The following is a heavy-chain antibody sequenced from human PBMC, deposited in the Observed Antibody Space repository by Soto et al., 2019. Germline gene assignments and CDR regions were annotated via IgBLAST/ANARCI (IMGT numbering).Heavy chain of an antibody. J-gene: IGHJ4*02. Sequence: SETLSLTCTVSGGSISSGDYYWSWIRQPPGKGLEWIGYIYYSGSTYYNPSLKSRVTISVDTSKNQFSLKLSSVTAADTAVYYCARVKFDYYGSGSYDYWGQGTLVTVSS. CDR3: ARVKFDYYGSGSYDY. CDR2: IYYSGST. CDR1: GGSISSGDYY. V-gene: IGHV4-30-4*01. D-gene: IGHD3-10*01.